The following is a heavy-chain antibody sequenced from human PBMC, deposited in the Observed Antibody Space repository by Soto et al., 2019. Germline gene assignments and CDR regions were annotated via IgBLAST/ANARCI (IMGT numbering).Heavy chain of an antibody. CDR2: IYASGGST. CDR3: FRGGFPDYGKEGRY. Sequence: QVQLMQSGAEVKKPGASVEVSCKASGYTFTSYNVHWVRQAPGQGLEWMGIIYASGGSTTYAQNFQGRLTVTRDTSTSTVYMELSSLRSDDTAVYYCFRGGFPDYGKEGRYWGQGTLVTVSS. V-gene: IGHV1-46*01. J-gene: IGHJ4*02. CDR1: GYTFTSYN. D-gene: IGHD4-17*01.